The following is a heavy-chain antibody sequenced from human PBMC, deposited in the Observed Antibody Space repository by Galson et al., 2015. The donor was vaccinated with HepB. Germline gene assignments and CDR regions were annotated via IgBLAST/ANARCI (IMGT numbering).Heavy chain of an antibody. Sequence: SLRLSCAGSGVTFSSYWMHWVRQVPGKGLVWVSRINEDGSRKDYADSVRGRFTISRDNAKNMVYLQMNSLRAEDTAVYHCAKVHGGRDDYWGQGTLVTVST. CDR2: INEDGSRK. CDR1: GVTFSSYW. J-gene: IGHJ4*02. CDR3: AKVHGGRDDY. V-gene: IGHV3-74*01. D-gene: IGHD5-24*01.